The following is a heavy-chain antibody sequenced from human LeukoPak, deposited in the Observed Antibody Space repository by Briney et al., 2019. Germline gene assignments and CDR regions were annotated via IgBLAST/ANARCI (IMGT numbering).Heavy chain of an antibody. CDR2: IYYSGST. CDR3: ASPLIRYSGSYLWAY. Sequence: PSETLSLTCTVSGGSISSSSYYWGWIRQPPGKGLEWIGSIYYSGSTYYNPSLKSRVTISVDTSKNQFSLKLSSVTAADTAVYYCASPLIRYSGSYLWAYWGQGTLVTVSS. V-gene: IGHV4-39*01. D-gene: IGHD1-26*01. CDR1: GGSISSSSYY. J-gene: IGHJ4*02.